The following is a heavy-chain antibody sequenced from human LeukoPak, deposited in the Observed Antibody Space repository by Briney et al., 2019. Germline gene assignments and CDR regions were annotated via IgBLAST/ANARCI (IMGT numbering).Heavy chain of an antibody. CDR2: ISGSGGST. V-gene: IGHV3-23*01. CDR3: AKEGPNYDFWSGYCDY. Sequence: GGSLRLSCAASGFTFSSYAMSWVRQAPGKGLEWVSAISGSGGSTYYADSVKGRFTISRDNSKNTLYLQMNSLRAEDTAVYYCAKEGPNYDFWSGYCDYWGQGTLVTVSS. CDR1: GFTFSSYA. J-gene: IGHJ4*02. D-gene: IGHD3-3*01.